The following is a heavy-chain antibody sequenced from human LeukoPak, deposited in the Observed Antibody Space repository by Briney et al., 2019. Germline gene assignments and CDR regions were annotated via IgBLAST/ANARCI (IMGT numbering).Heavy chain of an antibody. D-gene: IGHD2-15*01. CDR3: ARVDLVVAATYHAFDI. CDR2: LNSDGSST. Sequence: GGSLRLSCAASRFTFSSYWMHWVRQAPGKGLVWVSRLNSDGSSTTYADSVKGRFTISRDNAKNTLYLQMNSLRAEDTAVYYCARVDLVVAATYHAFDIWGQGTMVTVSS. CDR1: RFTFSSYW. J-gene: IGHJ3*02. V-gene: IGHV3-74*01.